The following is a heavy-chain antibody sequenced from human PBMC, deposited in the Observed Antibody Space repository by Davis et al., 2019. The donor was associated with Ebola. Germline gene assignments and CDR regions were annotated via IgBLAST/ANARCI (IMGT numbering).Heavy chain of an antibody. V-gene: IGHV3-23*01. Sequence: GGSLRLSCAASGFTFSSYAMSWVRQAPGKGLEWVSAICGSGGSTYYTSSVKGRFTISRDNSKNTLYLQMNSLRAEDTAVYYCAKTYYDFWSGYPWGQGTLVTVSS. CDR1: GFTFSSYA. J-gene: IGHJ5*02. CDR2: ICGSGGST. CDR3: AKTYYDFWSGYP. D-gene: IGHD3-3*01.